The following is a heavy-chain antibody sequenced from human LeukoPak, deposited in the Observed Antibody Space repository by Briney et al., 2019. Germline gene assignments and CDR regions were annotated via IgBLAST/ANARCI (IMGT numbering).Heavy chain of an antibody. D-gene: IGHD3-22*01. CDR2: INGDVSTT. V-gene: IGHV3-74*01. CDR1: GFTFSSYW. J-gene: IGHJ4*02. CDR3: VRRVGSGYYYFDY. Sequence: GGSLRLSCAASGFTFSSYWMHWVRQAPGRGLVWVSFINGDVSTTTYADSVKGRFTISRDNAKNTLYLQMNNLRAEDTAVYYCVRRVGSGYYYFDYWGQGTLVTVSS.